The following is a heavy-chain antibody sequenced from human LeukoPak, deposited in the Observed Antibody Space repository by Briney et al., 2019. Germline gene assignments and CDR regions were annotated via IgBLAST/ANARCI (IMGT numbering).Heavy chain of an antibody. CDR1: GFTFSYYS. D-gene: IGHD5-18*01. Sequence: GALGLSCSASGFTFSYYSMSLVRQAPGKGLEWLSYISSSGSTIYYADSVKGRFTISRDNAKNSLYLQMNSLRAEDTAVYYCARGRYSYVYWGQGTLVTVSS. V-gene: IGHV3-11*01. CDR3: ARGRYSYVY. J-gene: IGHJ4*02. CDR2: ISSSGSTI.